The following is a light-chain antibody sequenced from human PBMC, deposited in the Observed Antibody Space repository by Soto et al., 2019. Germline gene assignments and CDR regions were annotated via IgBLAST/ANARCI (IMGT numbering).Light chain of an antibody. V-gene: IGKV3-20*01. J-gene: IGKJ3*01. CDR3: QQYGSSHPFT. CDR2: GAS. CDR1: QSITSTY. Sequence: EIVLTQSPGTLSFSPGERATLSCRASQSITSTYLAWYQQKPGQAPRLLIYGASSRASGIPDRFSGSGSGTDFTLTISRLEPEDFAVYYCQQYGSSHPFTFGPGTKVDI.